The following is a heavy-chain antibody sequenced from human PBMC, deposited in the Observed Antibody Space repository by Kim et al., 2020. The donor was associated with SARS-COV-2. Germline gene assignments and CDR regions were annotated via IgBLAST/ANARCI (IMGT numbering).Heavy chain of an antibody. CDR2: INPNSGGT. CDR3: ARSTLSIAVADTTDY. D-gene: IGHD6-19*01. Sequence: ASVKVSCKASGYTFTGYYMHWVRQAPGQGLEWMGRINPNSGGTNYAQKFQGRVTMTRDTSISTAYMELSRLRSDDTAVYYCARSTLSIAVADTTDYWGQGTLVTVSS. CDR1: GYTFTGYY. J-gene: IGHJ4*02. V-gene: IGHV1-2*06.